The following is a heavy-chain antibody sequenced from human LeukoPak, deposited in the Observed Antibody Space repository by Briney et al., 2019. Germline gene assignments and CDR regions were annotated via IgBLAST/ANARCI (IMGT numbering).Heavy chain of an antibody. CDR1: GYTFTSYG. J-gene: IGHJ4*02. CDR3: ARVVRSGSSSWSFDY. Sequence: GASVKVSCKASGYTFTSYGISWVRQAPGQGLEWMGWISAYNGNTNYAQKLQGRVTMTTDTSTSTAYMELRSLRSDDTAVYYCARVVRSGSSSWSFDYWGQGTLVTVSS. V-gene: IGHV1-18*01. CDR2: ISAYNGNT. D-gene: IGHD6-13*01.